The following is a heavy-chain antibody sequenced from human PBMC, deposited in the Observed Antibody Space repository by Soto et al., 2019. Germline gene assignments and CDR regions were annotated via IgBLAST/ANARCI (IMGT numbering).Heavy chain of an antibody. D-gene: IGHD6-19*01. J-gene: IGHJ3*02. CDR3: TTDVSGYSSGWRNAFDI. CDR2: IKSKTDGGAT. CDR1: SVSNAW. Sequence: SVSNAWMNWVRQAPGKGLEWVGRIKSKTDGGATDYAAPVKGRFSISRDDSKNTLYLQMNSLKAEDTAVYYCTTDVSGYSSGWRNAFDIWGQGTMVTVSS. V-gene: IGHV3-15*07.